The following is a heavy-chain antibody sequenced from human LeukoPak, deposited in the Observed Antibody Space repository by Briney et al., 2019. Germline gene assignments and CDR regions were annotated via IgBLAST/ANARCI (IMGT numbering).Heavy chain of an antibody. CDR3: AKGLAGIAAAGSSWFDP. V-gene: IGHV3-30*18. Sequence: GGSLRLSCAASGFTFSSYGMHWVRQAPGKGLEWVAVISNDGSNKYYADSVKGRFTISRDNSKKTLYLQMNSLRAEDMAVYYCAKGLAGIAAAGSSWFDPWGQGTLVTVSS. J-gene: IGHJ5*02. CDR1: GFTFSSYG. D-gene: IGHD6-13*01. CDR2: ISNDGSNK.